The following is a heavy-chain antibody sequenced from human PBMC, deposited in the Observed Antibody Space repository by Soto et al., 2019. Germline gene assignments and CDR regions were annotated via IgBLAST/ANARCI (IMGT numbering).Heavy chain of an antibody. Sequence: VVPLRLSCAASRFIFINYAMNWVRQAPGKGLEWVSTISGSDCKTYYADSVKGRFSISRDTSKNTLYLQMNSLRVDDTAVYYCAKWSYLDYWGQGTRVTVSS. D-gene: IGHD3-3*01. CDR2: ISGSDCKT. J-gene: IGHJ4*02. V-gene: IGHV3-23*01. CDR3: AKWSYLDY. CDR1: RFIFINYA.